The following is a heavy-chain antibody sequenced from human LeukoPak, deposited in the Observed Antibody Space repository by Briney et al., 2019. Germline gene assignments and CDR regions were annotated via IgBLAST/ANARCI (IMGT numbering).Heavy chain of an antibody. J-gene: IGHJ6*02. Sequence: GGSLRLSCAASGFTLSTFSMYWVRQAPGKGLEWVALISYSGSEKYYADSVEGRFTISRDNSRNTLYLQMNSLSVEDTAFYYCAKDRVIYCSGGSCYSGGYYYYGMDVWGQGTTVTVSS. CDR2: ISYSGSEK. CDR3: AKDRVIYCSGGSCYSGGYYYYGMDV. V-gene: IGHV3-30-3*01. D-gene: IGHD2-15*01. CDR1: GFTLSTFS.